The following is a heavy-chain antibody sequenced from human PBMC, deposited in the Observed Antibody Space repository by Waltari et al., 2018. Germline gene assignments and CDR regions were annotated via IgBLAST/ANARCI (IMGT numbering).Heavy chain of an antibody. CDR1: GGSINIFSYF. J-gene: IGHJ5*01. Sequence: QLHLVESGPGLVTPSENLSLTCPVPGGSINIFSYFWGWIRQPPGQGLESLGYIHYTGSTYDNPSLESRVIISVDTSKNQFSLKLTSVTAADTAVYYCARRSTSWYDPWGQGTLVTVSS. CDR3: ARRSTSWYDP. V-gene: IGHV4-39*01. CDR2: IHYTGST.